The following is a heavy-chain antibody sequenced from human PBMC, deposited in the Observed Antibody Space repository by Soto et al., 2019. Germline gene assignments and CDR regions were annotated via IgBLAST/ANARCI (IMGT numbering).Heavy chain of an antibody. V-gene: IGHV4-30-4*01. CDR2: IYYSGST. D-gene: IGHD3-3*01. J-gene: IGHJ6*02. CDR1: VGSISSGDYY. Sequence: SEALSLTCTVSVGSISSGDYYWSWIRQPPVKGLDLLGYIYYSGSTYYNPSLKSRVTISVDTSKNQFSLKLSSVTAADTAVYYCARGKKSVTIFGVVIVKTYYYGMDVWGQGTTVTVSS. CDR3: ARGKKSVTIFGVVIVKTYYYGMDV.